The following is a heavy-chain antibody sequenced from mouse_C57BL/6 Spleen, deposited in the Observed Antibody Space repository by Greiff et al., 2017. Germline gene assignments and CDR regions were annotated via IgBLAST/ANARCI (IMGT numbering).Heavy chain of an antibody. CDR3: ARKGGYDYDANYYAMDY. D-gene: IGHD2-4*01. Sequence: VQLQQSGPELVKPGASVKISCKASGYTFTDYYMNWVKQSHGKSLEWIGDINPNNGGTSYNQKFKGKATLTVDKSSSTAYMELRSLTSEDSAVYYCARKGGYDYDANYYAMDYWGQGTSVTVSS. V-gene: IGHV1-26*01. CDR1: GYTFTDYY. J-gene: IGHJ4*01. CDR2: INPNNGGT.